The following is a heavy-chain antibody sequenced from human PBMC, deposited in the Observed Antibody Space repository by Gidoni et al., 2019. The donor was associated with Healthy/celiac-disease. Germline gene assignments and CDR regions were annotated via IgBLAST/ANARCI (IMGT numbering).Heavy chain of an antibody. D-gene: IGHD3-10*01. Sequence: EVQLVQSGAEVKKPGESLKISCKGSVYSFTSYWIGWVRQMPGKGLEWMGIIYPGDSDTRYSPSFQGQVTISADKSISTAYLQWSSLKASDTAMYYCARHGPMVRGVTNWFDPWGQGTLVTVSS. V-gene: IGHV5-51*01. CDR2: IYPGDSDT. J-gene: IGHJ5*02. CDR3: ARHGPMVRGVTNWFDP. CDR1: VYSFTSYW.